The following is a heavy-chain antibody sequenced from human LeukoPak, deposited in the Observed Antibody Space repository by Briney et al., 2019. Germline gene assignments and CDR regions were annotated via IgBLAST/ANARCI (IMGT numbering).Heavy chain of an antibody. J-gene: IGHJ4*02. CDR3: AKVGIVATIGPIYYFDY. Sequence: GGSLRLSCAASGFTFSSYEMNWVRQAPGKGLEWVSAISGSGGSTYYADSVKGRFTISRDNSKNTLYLQMNSLRAEDTAVYYCAKVGIVATIGPIYYFDYWGQGTLVTVSS. D-gene: IGHD5-12*01. CDR2: ISGSGGST. CDR1: GFTFSSYE. V-gene: IGHV3-23*01.